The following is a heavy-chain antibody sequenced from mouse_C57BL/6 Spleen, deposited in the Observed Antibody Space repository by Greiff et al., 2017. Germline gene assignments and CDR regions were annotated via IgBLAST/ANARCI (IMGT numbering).Heavy chain of an antibody. CDR2: IYPYNDGT. CDR3: SSGRCLRENWDFDV. CDR1: GYTFTSYV. J-gene: IGHJ1*03. Sequence: VQLQESGPELVKPGASVKMSCKASGYTFTSYVMHWVKQKPGQGLEWIGYIYPYNDGTKYNEKFKGKATLTSDKSSSTAYMELSSLTSEDAEFYYCSSGRCLRENWDFDVWGTGTTVTVSS. V-gene: IGHV1-14*01.